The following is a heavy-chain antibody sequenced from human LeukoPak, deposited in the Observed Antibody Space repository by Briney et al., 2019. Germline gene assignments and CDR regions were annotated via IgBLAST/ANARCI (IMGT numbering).Heavy chain of an antibody. CDR3: ARGMYSSSWSWYYYYGMDV. J-gene: IGHJ6*02. V-gene: IGHV3-7*03. CDR1: GFTFSSYW. D-gene: IGHD6-13*01. CDR2: IKQDGSEK. Sequence: GGSLRLSCAASGFTFSSYWMSWVRQAPGKGLEWVATIKQDGSEKYYVDSVKGRFTISRDNAKNSLYLQMNSLRAEDTAVYYCARGMYSSSWSWYYYYGMDVWGQGTTVTVSS.